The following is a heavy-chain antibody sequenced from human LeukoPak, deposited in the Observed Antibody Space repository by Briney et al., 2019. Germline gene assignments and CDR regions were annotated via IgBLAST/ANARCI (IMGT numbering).Heavy chain of an antibody. CDR2: IVSGGNT. D-gene: IGHD3-9*01. CDR1: GFSVNNNY. J-gene: IGHJ4*02. V-gene: IGHV3-53*01. CDR3: ARGNYWSLFAY. Sequence: GGSLRLSCAASGFSVNNNYMSWVRQAPGKGLEWVSVIVSGGNTYYADSVKGRFIISRDSSKNMLYLQMNSLRAEDTAVYYCARGNYWSLFAYWGQGTLVTVSS.